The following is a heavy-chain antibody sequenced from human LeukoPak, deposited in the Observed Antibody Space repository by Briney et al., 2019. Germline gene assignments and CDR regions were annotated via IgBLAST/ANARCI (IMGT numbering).Heavy chain of an antibody. Sequence: GGSLRLSCAASGFTFSSYAMNWVRQAPGKGLEWVSGITDSGTNTYYADSVKGRFTISRDNSRNTLYLQMNSLRAEDTAVYYCAKDSSNKYAMDYWGQGTLVTVSS. V-gene: IGHV3-23*01. CDR2: ITDSGTNT. J-gene: IGHJ4*02. CDR3: AKDSSNKYAMDY. D-gene: IGHD1/OR15-1a*01. CDR1: GFTFSSYA.